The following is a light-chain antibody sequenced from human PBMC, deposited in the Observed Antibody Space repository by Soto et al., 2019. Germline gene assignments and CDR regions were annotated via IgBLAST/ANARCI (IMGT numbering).Light chain of an antibody. CDR3: QQFYSTPWT. Sequence: DIVMTQSQNTLAVSLGERATINCKSSQSVLHSSTNKNYLAWYQQKTGLPPKLLIYWASTRESGVPDRFRGSGSGTDFTLTITSLQAEDVAVYSCQQFYSTPWTFGQGAMV. J-gene: IGKJ1*01. CDR1: QSVLHSSTNKNY. CDR2: WAS. V-gene: IGKV4-1*01.